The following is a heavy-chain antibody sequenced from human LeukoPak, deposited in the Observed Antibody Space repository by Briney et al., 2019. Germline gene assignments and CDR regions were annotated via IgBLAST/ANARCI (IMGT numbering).Heavy chain of an antibody. CDR3: AKDRRGVVAATAPTFDY. CDR1: GFTFSSYG. CDR2: ISGSGGST. Sequence: GGSLRLSCAAPGFTFSSYGMHWVRQAPGKGLEWVSAISGSGGSTYYADSVKGRFTISRDNSKNTLYLQMNSLRAEDTAVYYCAKDRRGVVAATAPTFDYWGQGTLVTVSS. D-gene: IGHD2-15*01. J-gene: IGHJ4*02. V-gene: IGHV3-23*01.